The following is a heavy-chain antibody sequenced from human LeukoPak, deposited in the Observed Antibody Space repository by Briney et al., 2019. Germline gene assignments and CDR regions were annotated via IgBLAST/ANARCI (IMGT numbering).Heavy chain of an antibody. D-gene: IGHD2-2*01. J-gene: IGHJ4*02. CDR3: ARYCTSTTCILRGFDY. CDR1: GYSFTSGHY. Sequence: PSETLSLTCSVSGYSFTSGHYWGWIRQPPGKGLEWIANIYHTGSAHYNPSLKSRVTISVDTSTNQFSLKLSSVPPADTAVYYCARYCTSTTCILRGFDYWGQGTLVTVSS. V-gene: IGHV4-38-2*01. CDR2: IYHTGSA.